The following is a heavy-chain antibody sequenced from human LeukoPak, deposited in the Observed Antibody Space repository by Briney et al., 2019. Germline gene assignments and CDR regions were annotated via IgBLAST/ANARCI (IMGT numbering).Heavy chain of an antibody. Sequence: ASVKVSCKASGYTFTSYGTSWVRQAPGQGLEWMGWISAYNGNTNYAQKLQGRVTMTTDTSTSTAYMELRSLRSDDTAVYYCARVPSGYVLNWFDPWGQGTLVTVSS. CDR2: ISAYNGNT. CDR1: GYTFTSYG. J-gene: IGHJ5*02. CDR3: ARVPSGYVLNWFDP. D-gene: IGHD1-1*01. V-gene: IGHV1-18*04.